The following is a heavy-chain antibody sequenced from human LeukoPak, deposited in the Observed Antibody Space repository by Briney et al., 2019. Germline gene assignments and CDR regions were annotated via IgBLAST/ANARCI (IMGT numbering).Heavy chain of an antibody. D-gene: IGHD2-15*01. CDR2: IRYDGSNK. Sequence: PGGSLRLSCAASGFTFSSYGMHWVRQAPGKGLEWVAFIRYDGSNKYYADSVKGRFTISRDNSKNTLYLQMNSLRAEDTAVYYCAKNPTYWAPLRGKYYYYMDVWGKGTTVTVSS. CDR1: GFTFSSYG. J-gene: IGHJ6*03. CDR3: AKNPTYWAPLRGKYYYYMDV. V-gene: IGHV3-30*02.